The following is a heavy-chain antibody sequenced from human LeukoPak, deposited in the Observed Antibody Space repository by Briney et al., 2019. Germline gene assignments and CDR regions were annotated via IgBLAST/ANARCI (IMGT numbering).Heavy chain of an antibody. CDR3: ARDRRSWTANDAFDI. Sequence: ASVKVSCKASGYTFTGYYMHWVRQAPGQGLEWMGWINPNSGGTNYAQKFQGRVTMTRDTSISTAYMELSRLRSDDTAVYYCARDRRSWTANDAFDIWGQGTMVTVSS. CDR2: INPNSGGT. V-gene: IGHV1-2*02. CDR1: GYTFTGYY. D-gene: IGHD6-13*01. J-gene: IGHJ3*02.